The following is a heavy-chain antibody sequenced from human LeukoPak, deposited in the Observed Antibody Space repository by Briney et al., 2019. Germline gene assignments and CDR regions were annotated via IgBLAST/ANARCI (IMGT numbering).Heavy chain of an antibody. V-gene: IGHV3-21*01. CDR1: GFTFSSYS. CDR2: ISSSSSYI. J-gene: IGHJ6*02. Sequence: GGSLRLSCAASGFTFSSYSMNWVRQAPGKGLEWVSSISSSSSYIYYADSVKGRFTISRDNAKNSLYLQMNSLRAEDTAVYYCARPHCSSTSCYGYGMDVWGQGTTVTVSS. CDR3: ARPHCSSTSCYGYGMDV. D-gene: IGHD2-2*01.